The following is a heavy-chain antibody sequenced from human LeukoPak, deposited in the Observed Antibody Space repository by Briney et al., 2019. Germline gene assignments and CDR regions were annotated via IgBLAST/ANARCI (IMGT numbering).Heavy chain of an antibody. D-gene: IGHD6-13*01. CDR1: GFTFSSYE. V-gene: IGHV3-48*03. Sequence: PGGSLRLSCAASGFTFSSYEMNWVRQAPGKGLEWVSYISSSGSTIYYADSVKGRFTISRDNAKNSLYLQMNSLRAEDTAVYYCAGVRSSRSIAAAPFDYWGQGTLVTVSS. CDR3: AGVRSSRSIAAAPFDY. CDR2: ISSSGSTI. J-gene: IGHJ4*02.